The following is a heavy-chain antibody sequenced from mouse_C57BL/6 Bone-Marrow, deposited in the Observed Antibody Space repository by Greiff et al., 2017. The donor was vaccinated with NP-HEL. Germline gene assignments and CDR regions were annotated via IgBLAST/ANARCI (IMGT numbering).Heavy chain of an antibody. V-gene: IGHV1-85*01. CDR3: ARSFYDGYYGAWFAY. Sequence: VPLQQSGPELVKPGASVQLSCQASGYTFTSYDINWVKPRPGQGLEWIGWVFPRDGRTKYNEKFKGKATLTVDTSSSTAYMELHSLTSEDSAVYFCARSFYDGYYGAWFAYWGQGTLVTVSA. J-gene: IGHJ3*01. CDR2: VFPRDGRT. D-gene: IGHD2-3*01. CDR1: GYTFTSYD.